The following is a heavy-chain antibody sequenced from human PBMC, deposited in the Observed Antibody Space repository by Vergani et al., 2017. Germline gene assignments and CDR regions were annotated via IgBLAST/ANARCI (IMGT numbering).Heavy chain of an antibody. CDR1: GGSISSSSYY. Sequence: QLQLQESGPGLVKPSETLSLTCTVSGGSISSSSYYWGWIRQPPGKGLEWIGSIYYSGSTYYNPSLKSRVTISVDTSKNQFSLKLSSVTAADTAVYYCARHRGIVVVITTCFDPWGQGTLVTVSS. CDR3: ARHRGIVVVITTCFDP. D-gene: IGHD3-22*01. CDR2: IYYSGST. V-gene: IGHV4-39*01. J-gene: IGHJ5*02.